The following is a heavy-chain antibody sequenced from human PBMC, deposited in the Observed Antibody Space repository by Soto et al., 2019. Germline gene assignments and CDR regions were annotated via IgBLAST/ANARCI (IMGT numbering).Heavy chain of an antibody. Sequence: VKVSCVAAGFTLSIQAMIWGRQAAGKWLEWVSSIGSSDIYYADSVKGRFTVSRDNSKNMLFLEMNSLRADDTAVYYCAKDHFNGNGIFDALDSLGQGTMVTV. D-gene: IGHD1-20*01. V-gene: IGHV3-23*01. CDR2: IGSSDI. CDR1: GFTLSIQA. J-gene: IGHJ3*02. CDR3: AKDHFNGNGIFDALDS.